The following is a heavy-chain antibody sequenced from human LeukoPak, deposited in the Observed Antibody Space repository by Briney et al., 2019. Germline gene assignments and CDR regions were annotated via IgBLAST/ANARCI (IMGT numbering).Heavy chain of an antibody. J-gene: IGHJ6*02. CDR1: EVTFSSYA. V-gene: IGHV3-30-3*01. CDR2: ISYDGSNK. D-gene: IGHD3-3*01. CDR3: ARDRVSDFWSGYYKDYYGMDV. Sequence: GRSLRLSCAASEVTFSSYAMHWVRQAPGKGLEWVAVISYDGSNKYYADSVKGRFTISRDNSKNTLYLQMTSLRDEDTAVYYCARDRVSDFWSGYYKDYYGMDVWGQGTTVTVSS.